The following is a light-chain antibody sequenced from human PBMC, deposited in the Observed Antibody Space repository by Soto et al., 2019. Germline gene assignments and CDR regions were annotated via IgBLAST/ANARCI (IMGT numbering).Light chain of an antibody. Sequence: QSVLTQPPSMSAAPGQKVTISCSGSSSNIGNNYVSWYQQLPGTAPKLLIYDNNKRPSGIPDRFSGSRSGTSATLGITGLQTGDEADYFCGTWDSSLSAGNYVFRTGTKLTVL. V-gene: IGLV1-51*01. CDR1: SSNIGNNY. J-gene: IGLJ1*01. CDR3: GTWDSSLSAGNYV. CDR2: DNN.